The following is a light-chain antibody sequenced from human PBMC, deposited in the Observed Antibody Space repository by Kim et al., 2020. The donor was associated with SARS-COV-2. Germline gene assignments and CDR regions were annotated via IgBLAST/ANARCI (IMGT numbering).Light chain of an antibody. J-gene: IGLJ3*02. Sequence: GKTVTLSGTPSSGRIASNYVKLYQQRPGSSPTFVIYENNRRPSGVPDRFSGSFDSSSNSASLTISGLKTEDEADYYCQSFDRNKHVFGGGTQLTVL. CDR3: QSFDRNKHV. V-gene: IGLV6-57*01. CDR1: SGRIASNY. CDR2: ENN.